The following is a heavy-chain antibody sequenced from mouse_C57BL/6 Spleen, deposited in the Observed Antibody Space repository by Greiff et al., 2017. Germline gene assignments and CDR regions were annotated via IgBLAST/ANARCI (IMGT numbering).Heavy chain of an antibody. CDR2: INPNNGGT. CDR1: GYTFTDYY. D-gene: IGHD2-1*01. CDR3: ARSSLYSYYFDY. Sequence: EVKLQQSGPELVKPGASVKISCKASGYTFTDYYMNWVKQSHGKSLEWIGDINPNNGGTSYNQKFKGKATLTVDKSSSTAYRELRSLTSEDSAVYYCARSSLYSYYFDYWGQGTTLTVSS. J-gene: IGHJ2*01. V-gene: IGHV1-26*01.